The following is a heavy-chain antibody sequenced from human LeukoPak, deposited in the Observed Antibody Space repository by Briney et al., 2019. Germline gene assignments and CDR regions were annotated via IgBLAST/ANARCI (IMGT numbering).Heavy chain of an antibody. Sequence: ASVKVSCKASGYTLTSYGISWVRQAPGQGLEWMGWISAYNGNTNYAQKLQGRVTMTTDTSTSTAYMELRSLRSDDTAVYYCARESPYYYDSSGLDYWGQGTLVTVSS. CDR2: ISAYNGNT. CDR3: ARESPYYYDSSGLDY. J-gene: IGHJ4*02. V-gene: IGHV1-18*01. D-gene: IGHD3-22*01. CDR1: GYTLTSYG.